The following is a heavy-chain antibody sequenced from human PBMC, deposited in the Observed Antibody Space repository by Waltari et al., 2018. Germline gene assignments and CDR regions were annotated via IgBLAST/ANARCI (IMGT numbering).Heavy chain of an antibody. D-gene: IGHD4-17*01. J-gene: IGHJ5*02. CDR3: ARSYGDYGGVWFDP. CDR1: VGSMSSSNG. V-gene: IGHV4-4*02. CDR2: IYHRGST. Sequence: QVQLQESGPGLVKPSGTLSLTCAVSVGSMSSSNGWSWVRPPPGKGLAWIGEIYHRGSTNYNPSLKSRVTISVDKSKNQFSLKLCSVTAADTAVYYCARSYGDYGGVWFDPWGQGTLVTVSS.